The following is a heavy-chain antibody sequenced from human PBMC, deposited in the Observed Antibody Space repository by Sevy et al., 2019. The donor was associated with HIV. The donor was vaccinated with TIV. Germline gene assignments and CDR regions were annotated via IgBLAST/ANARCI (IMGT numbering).Heavy chain of an antibody. CDR1: GFTFSDHY. CDR2: TRNKANSYTT. J-gene: IGHJ6*02. Sequence: GGSLRLSFAASGFTFSDHYMDWVRQAPGKGLEWVGRTRNKANSYTTEYAASVKGRFTISRDDSKNSLYLQMNSLKTEDTAVYYCARDLRDYYYGMDVWGQGTTVTVSS. V-gene: IGHV3-72*01. CDR3: ARDLRDYYYGMDV.